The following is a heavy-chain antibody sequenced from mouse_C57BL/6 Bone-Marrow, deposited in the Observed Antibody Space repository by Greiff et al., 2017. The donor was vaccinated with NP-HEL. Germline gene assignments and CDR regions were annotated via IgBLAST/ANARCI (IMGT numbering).Heavy chain of an antibody. CDR1: GYTFTDYY. CDR2: INPNNGGT. D-gene: IGHD1-1*01. CDR3: ARWFYYYGSSPYAMDY. Sequence: VQLQQSGPELVKPGASVKISCKASGYTFTDYYMNWVKQSHGKSLEWIGDINPNNGGTSYNQKFKGKATLTVDKSSSTAYMELRSLTSEDSAVYYCARWFYYYGSSPYAMDYWGQGTSVTVSS. V-gene: IGHV1-26*01. J-gene: IGHJ4*01.